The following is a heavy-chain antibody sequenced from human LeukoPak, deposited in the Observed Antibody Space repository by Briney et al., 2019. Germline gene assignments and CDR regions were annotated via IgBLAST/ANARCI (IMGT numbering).Heavy chain of an antibody. J-gene: IGHJ4*02. D-gene: IGHD1-26*01. CDR3: ASPRELHHRSNFDY. Sequence: ASVKVSCKASGYTFTSYDINWVRQATGQGLEWMGWMNPNSGNTGYAQKFQGRVTMTRNTSISTAYMELSSLRSEDTAVYYCASPRELHHRSNFDYWGQGTLVTVSS. CDR2: MNPNSGNT. CDR1: GYTFTSYD. V-gene: IGHV1-8*01.